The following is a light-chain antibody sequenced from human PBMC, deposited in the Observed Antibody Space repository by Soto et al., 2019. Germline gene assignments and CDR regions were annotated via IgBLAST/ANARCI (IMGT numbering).Light chain of an antibody. Sequence: QSALTQPASVSGSHGQSITISCTGTSSDVGGYNYVSWYQQHPGKAPKLMIYDVGNRPSEVSNRFSGSKSGNTASLTISGLQAEDEADYYCSSYTTSTTWVFGGGTKLTVL. CDR1: SSDVGGYNY. CDR2: DVG. CDR3: SSYTTSTTWV. J-gene: IGLJ3*02. V-gene: IGLV2-14*01.